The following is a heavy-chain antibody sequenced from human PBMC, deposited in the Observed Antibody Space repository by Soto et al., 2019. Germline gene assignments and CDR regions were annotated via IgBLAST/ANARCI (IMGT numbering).Heavy chain of an antibody. V-gene: IGHV3-23*01. Sequence: GGSLRLSCAASGFTFSSYAMSWVRQAPGKGLEWVSAISGSGGSTYYAASVMGRFTISRDNSKNPLYLQMNSLRAEDTAVYYCANPNLAAAGIFDYWGQGTLVTVSS. CDR1: GFTFSSYA. CDR2: ISGSGGST. D-gene: IGHD6-13*01. CDR3: ANPNLAAAGIFDY. J-gene: IGHJ4*02.